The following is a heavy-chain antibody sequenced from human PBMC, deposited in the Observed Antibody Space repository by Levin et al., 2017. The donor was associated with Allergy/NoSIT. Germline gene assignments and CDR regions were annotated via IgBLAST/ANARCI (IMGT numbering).Heavy chain of an antibody. V-gene: IGHV3-48*02. Sequence: GASVKVSCAASGFTFYSYSMNWVRQAPGKGLEWVSYISSISTTIYYADSVKGRFTISRDNAKNSLYLQMNSLRDEDTAVYYCARHMTTVTTAAYYGLDVWGQGTTVTVSS. CDR3: ARHMTTVTTAAYYGLDV. J-gene: IGHJ6*02. CDR1: GFTFYSYS. CDR2: ISSISTTI. D-gene: IGHD4-17*01.